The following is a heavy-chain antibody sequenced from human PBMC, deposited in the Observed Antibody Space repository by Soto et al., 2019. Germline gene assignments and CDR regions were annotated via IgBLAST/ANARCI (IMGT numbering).Heavy chain of an antibody. CDR2: INVGYGNT. CDR3: AREYCSSISCYSWFDP. D-gene: IGHD2-2*01. Sequence: ASVKVSCKASGYTFTSYAMHWVRQAPGQRLEWMGWINVGYGNTKYSQKFQGRVTITRDTSASTAYMELSSLRSEDTAVYYCAREYCSSISCYSWFDPWGQGTLVTVSS. CDR1: GYTFTSYA. V-gene: IGHV1-3*01. J-gene: IGHJ5*02.